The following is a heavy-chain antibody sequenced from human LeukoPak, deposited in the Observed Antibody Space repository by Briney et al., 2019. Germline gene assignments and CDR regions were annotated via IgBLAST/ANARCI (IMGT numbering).Heavy chain of an antibody. CDR3: ARVYFFGVDYGMDV. D-gene: IGHD3-3*01. V-gene: IGHV4-34*01. Sequence: SETLSLTCAVYGGSFSGYYWSWIRQPPGKGLEWIGEINHSGSTNYNPSLKSRVTISVDTSKNQFSLKLRSVTAADTAVYYCARVYFFGVDYGMDVWGQGTTVTVSS. J-gene: IGHJ6*02. CDR2: INHSGST. CDR1: GGSFSGYY.